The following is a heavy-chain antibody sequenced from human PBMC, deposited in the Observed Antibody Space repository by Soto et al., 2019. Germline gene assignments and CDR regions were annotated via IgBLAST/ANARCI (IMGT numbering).Heavy chain of an antibody. CDR2: ISAYNGNP. V-gene: IGHV1-18*01. Sequence: GASVKVSCKASGYKFTGYGIGWVRQAPGQGLEWMGWISAYNGNPSYAQKFQGRVTMTTDTSTSTAYMELRRLRADDTAVYFCARVFRLAVESSCFDYWGQGTLVTVLL. D-gene: IGHD6-19*01. CDR1: GYKFTGYG. CDR3: ARVFRLAVESSCFDY. J-gene: IGHJ4*02.